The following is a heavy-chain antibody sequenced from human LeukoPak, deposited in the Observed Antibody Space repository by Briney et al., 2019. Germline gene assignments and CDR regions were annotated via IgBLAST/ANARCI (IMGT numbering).Heavy chain of an antibody. CDR3: ARDILAGGPYYYDV. J-gene: IGHJ4*02. CDR1: GGSISSGDYY. D-gene: IGHD3-9*01. V-gene: IGHV4-30-4*01. CDR2: IYYSGST. Sequence: SETLSLTCTVSGGSISSGDYYWSWIRQPPGKGLEWIGYIYYSGSTYYNPSLKSRVTISVDTSKNQFSLKPSSVTAADTAVYYCARDILAGGPYYYDVWGQGTLVTVSS.